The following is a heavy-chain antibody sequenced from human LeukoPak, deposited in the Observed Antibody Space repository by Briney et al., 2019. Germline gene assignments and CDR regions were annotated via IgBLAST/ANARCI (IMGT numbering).Heavy chain of an antibody. CDR2: IWYDGSKK. Sequence: GRSLRLSCAASGFXFSSYAIHWVRQAPGKGQEWVAGIWYDGSKKYHADPVKGRSIISRDNSKNTLYLQMNSLRSEDTAVYYCARGGITGTTSNYYYYGMDVWGQGTTVTVSS. CDR3: ARGGITGTTSNYYYYGMDV. J-gene: IGHJ6*02. CDR1: GFXFSSYA. V-gene: IGHV3-33*01. D-gene: IGHD1-7*01.